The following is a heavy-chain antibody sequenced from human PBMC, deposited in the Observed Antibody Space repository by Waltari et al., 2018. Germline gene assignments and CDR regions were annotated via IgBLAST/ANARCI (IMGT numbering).Heavy chain of an antibody. V-gene: IGHV1-69*05. J-gene: IGHJ3*02. D-gene: IGHD6-13*01. CDR1: GCCFSTYA. CDR2: IIPMFETA. CDR3: ARGGLYGQQLLESAFEI. Sequence: QVQLVQSGAAVKKPGSSVTVSCKASGCCFSTYAITWVRQDPGQGLEWMGGIIPMFETANYAQKFQERVTITTDGSMTTAYMELSSLTSEDTAVYYCARGGLYGQQLLESAFEIWGQGTKVTVAS.